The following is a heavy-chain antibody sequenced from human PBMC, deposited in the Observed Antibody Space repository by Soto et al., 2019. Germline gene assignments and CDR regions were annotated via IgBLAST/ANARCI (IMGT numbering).Heavy chain of an antibody. CDR3: ARELFSYYDILTHGGFDP. CDR1: GGSISSGDYY. V-gene: IGHV4-30-4*01. CDR2: IYYSGST. J-gene: IGHJ5*02. D-gene: IGHD3-9*01. Sequence: SETLSLTCTVSGGSISSGDYYWSWIRQPPGKGLEWIGYIYYSGSTYYNPSLKSRVTISVDTSKNQFSLKLSSVTAADTAVYYCARELFSYYDILTHGGFDPWGQGTLVTGSS.